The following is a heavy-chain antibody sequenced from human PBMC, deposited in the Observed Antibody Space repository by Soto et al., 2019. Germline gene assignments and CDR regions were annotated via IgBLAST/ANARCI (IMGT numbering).Heavy chain of an antibody. D-gene: IGHD6-13*01. CDR1: GFTFSSYG. CDR2: IWYDGSNK. J-gene: IGHJ3*02. V-gene: IGHV3-33*01. Sequence: QVQLVESGGGVVQPGRSLRLSCAASGFTFSSYGMHWVRQAPGKGLEWVAVIWYDGSNKYYADSVKGRFTISRDNSKNTLYLQMNSLRAEDTAVYYCAREKGVSSSWKPDAFDIWGQGTMVTVSS. CDR3: AREKGVSSSWKPDAFDI.